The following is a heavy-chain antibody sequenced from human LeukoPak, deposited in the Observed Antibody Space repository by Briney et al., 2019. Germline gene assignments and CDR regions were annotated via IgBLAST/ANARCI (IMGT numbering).Heavy chain of an antibody. CDR1: GFSVSSNY. CDR3: VSFYETY. V-gene: IGHV3-53*01. D-gene: IGHD2/OR15-2a*01. CDR2: ISINGNA. Sequence: PGGSLRLSCAASGFSVSSNYMSWVRQAPGKGLEWVSGISINGNAYYADSVKGRFTISRDNSKNTLFLQMSSLRAEDTAVYYCVSFYETYWGRGTLVTVSS. J-gene: IGHJ4*02.